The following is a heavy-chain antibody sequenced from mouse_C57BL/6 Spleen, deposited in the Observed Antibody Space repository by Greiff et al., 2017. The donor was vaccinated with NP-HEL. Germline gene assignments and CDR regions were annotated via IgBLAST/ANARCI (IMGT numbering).Heavy chain of an antibody. J-gene: IGHJ4*01. CDR2: IYPRSGNT. V-gene: IGHV1-81*01. CDR1: GYTFTSYG. Sequence: QVQLQQSGAELARPGASVKLSCTASGYTFTSYGISWVKQRTGQGLEWIGEIYPRSGNTYYNEKFKGKATLTADKSSSTAYMELRSLTSEDSAVYFCARCDDYAMDYWGQGTSVTVSS. CDR3: ARCDDYAMDY.